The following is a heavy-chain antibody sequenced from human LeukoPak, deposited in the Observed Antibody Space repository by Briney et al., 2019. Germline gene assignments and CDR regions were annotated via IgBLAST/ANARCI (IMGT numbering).Heavy chain of an antibody. J-gene: IGHJ4*02. CDR2: MYHSGST. D-gene: IGHD3-22*01. V-gene: IGHV4-38-2*02. Sequence: PSGTLSLTCTVSGDSVSSDYLWGWVRQPPGKGLEWIGSMYHSGSTYYNPSLKSRVTISIDTSKNQFSLRLSSVTAADTAVYYCVRRKADSSGYYYVDFWGQGTLVTVSS. CDR1: GDSVSSDYL. CDR3: VRRKADSSGYYYVDF.